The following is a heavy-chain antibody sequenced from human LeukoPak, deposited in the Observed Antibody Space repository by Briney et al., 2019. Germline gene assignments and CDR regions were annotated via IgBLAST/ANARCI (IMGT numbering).Heavy chain of an antibody. CDR2: ISTSSSYI. CDR3: AKDRRAGSYDY. J-gene: IGHJ4*02. V-gene: IGHV3-21*04. D-gene: IGHD3-10*01. Sequence: GGSLRLSCAASGFTFSSYGMHWVRQAPGKGLEWVSFISTSSSYIYYADSVKGRFTISRDNSKNTLYLQMNSLRAEDTAVYYCAKDRRAGSYDYWGQGTLVTVSS. CDR1: GFTFSSYG.